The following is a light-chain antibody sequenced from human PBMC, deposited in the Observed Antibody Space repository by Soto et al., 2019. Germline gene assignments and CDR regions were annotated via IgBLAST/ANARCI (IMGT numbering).Light chain of an antibody. CDR2: DVS. V-gene: IGLV2-14*01. CDR3: SSYTSRITQV. Sequence: QSALTQPASVSGSPGQSITISCTGTSSDVGGYNYVSWYQQHPGEAPKLMIYDVSDRPSGVSNRFSGSKSDNTASLTISGLQAEYEADYYCSSYTSRITQVFGTGTKVTVL. CDR1: SSDVGGYNY. J-gene: IGLJ1*01.